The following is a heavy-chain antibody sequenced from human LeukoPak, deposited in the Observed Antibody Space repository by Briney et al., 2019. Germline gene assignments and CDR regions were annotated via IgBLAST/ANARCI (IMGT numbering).Heavy chain of an antibody. CDR2: IYPGDSDT. V-gene: IGHV5-51*01. Sequence: GESLKISCKGSGYSFTSYWIGWARQMPGKGLEWMGIIYPGDSDTRYSPSFQGQVTTSADKSISTAYLQWSSLKASDTAMYYCARGRDGYSFGFDYWGQGTLVTVSS. J-gene: IGHJ4*02. CDR3: ARGRDGYSFGFDY. CDR1: GYSFTSYW. D-gene: IGHD5-24*01.